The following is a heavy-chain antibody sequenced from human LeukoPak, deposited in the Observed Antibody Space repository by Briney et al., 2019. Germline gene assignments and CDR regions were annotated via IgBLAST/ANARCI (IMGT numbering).Heavy chain of an antibody. CDR2: ISISGSTI. CDR3: ARVNSNYFDY. J-gene: IGHJ4*02. D-gene: IGHD4-11*01. V-gene: IGHV3-48*04. Sequence: GGSLRLSCAASGFTFSTYSMNWVRQAPGKGLEWVSYISISGSTIYYADSVKGRFTISRDNAKNSLYLQMNSLRAEDTAVYSCARVNSNYFDYWGQGTLVTVSS. CDR1: GFTFSTYS.